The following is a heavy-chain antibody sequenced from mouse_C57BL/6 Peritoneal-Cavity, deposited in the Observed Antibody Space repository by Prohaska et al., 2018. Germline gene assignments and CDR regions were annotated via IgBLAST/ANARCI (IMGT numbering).Heavy chain of an antibody. CDR3: ACNYDAMDY. CDR2: IYPSDSET. CDR1: GYTFTSYW. V-gene: IGHV1-61*01. Sequence: QVQLQQPGAELVRPGSSVKLSCKASGYTFTSYWMDWVKQRPGQGLEWIGNIYPSDSETHYNQKFKDKATLTVDKSSSTADMQLSSLTSEDSAVYYCACNYDAMDYWGQGTSVTVSS. D-gene: IGHD2-1*01. J-gene: IGHJ4*01.